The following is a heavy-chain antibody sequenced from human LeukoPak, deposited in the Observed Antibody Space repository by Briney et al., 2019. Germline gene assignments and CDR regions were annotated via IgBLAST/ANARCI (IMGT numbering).Heavy chain of an antibody. J-gene: IGHJ4*02. CDR1: GFILSSYW. V-gene: IGHV3-7*01. CDR3: ASGHTYYGFRSGLFQLERLPFDF. CDR2: IRQDGSEK. Sequence: RPRGSLRLSCAASGFILSSYWMNWFRQAPGKGLEWVANIRQDGSEKYYVDSVKGRFTISRDNAKTSLYLQMNSLTAEDTAVYYCASGHTYYGFRSGLFQLERLPFDFWGQGTRVTVSS. D-gene: IGHD3-3*01.